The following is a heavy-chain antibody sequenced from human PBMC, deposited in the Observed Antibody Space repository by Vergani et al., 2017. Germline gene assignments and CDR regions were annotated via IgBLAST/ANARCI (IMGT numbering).Heavy chain of an antibody. V-gene: IGHV4-38-2*01. CDR2: IYHSGST. CDR3: ASLWFGEVFDY. Sequence: QVQLQESGPGLVKPSETLSLTCAVSGYSISSGYYWGWIRQPPGKGLEWIGSIYHSGSTYYNPSLKSRVTISVDTSKNQFSLKLSSVTAADTAVYYCASLWFGEVFDYWGQGTLVTVSS. CDR1: GYSISSGYY. D-gene: IGHD3-10*01. J-gene: IGHJ4*02.